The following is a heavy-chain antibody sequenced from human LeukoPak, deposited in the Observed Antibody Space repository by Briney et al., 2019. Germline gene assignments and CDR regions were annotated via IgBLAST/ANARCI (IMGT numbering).Heavy chain of an antibody. CDR3: ASDSFYDSGGYFYY. V-gene: IGHV4-34*01. J-gene: IGHJ4*02. CDR2: INHSGST. CDR1: GGSFSGYY. Sequence: SETLSLTCAVYGGSFSGYYWSWIRQPPGKGLEWIGEINHSGSTNYNPSLKSRVTISVDTSKNQFSLKLSSVTAADTAVYYCASDSFYDSGGYFYYWGEGTMVTVSS. D-gene: IGHD3-22*01.